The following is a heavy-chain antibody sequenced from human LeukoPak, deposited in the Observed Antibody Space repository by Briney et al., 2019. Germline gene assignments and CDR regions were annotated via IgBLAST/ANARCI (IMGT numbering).Heavy chain of an antibody. J-gene: IGHJ3*02. V-gene: IGHV1-46*01. CDR2: INPSGGST. Sequence: ASVKVSCKASGYTFTSYYMHWVRQAPGQGLEWMGIINPSGGSTSYAQKFQGRVTMTRDTSTSTVYMELKGLRSDDTAVYYCARVDAQVATYDAFDIWGQGTMVTVSS. D-gene: IGHD5-12*01. CDR3: ARVDAQVATYDAFDI. CDR1: GYTFTSYY.